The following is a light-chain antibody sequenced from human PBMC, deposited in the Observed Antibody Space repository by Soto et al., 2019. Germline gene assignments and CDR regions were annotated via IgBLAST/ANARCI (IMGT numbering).Light chain of an antibody. J-gene: IGLJ2*01. CDR1: SSNIGSNY. CDR2: RNN. V-gene: IGLV1-47*01. Sequence: QSALTQPPSASGTPGQRVTISCSGSSSNIGSNYVFWYQQLPGTAPKVLMYRNNQRPSGVPDRFSGSKSGTSASLAISGLRSEAEADYYCATWDDSLSGYVVFGGGTKLTVL. CDR3: ATWDDSLSGYVV.